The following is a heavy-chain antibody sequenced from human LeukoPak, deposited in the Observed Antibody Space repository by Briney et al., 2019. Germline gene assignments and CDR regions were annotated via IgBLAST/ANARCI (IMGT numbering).Heavy chain of an antibody. CDR3: AKEGYSNGPDP. J-gene: IGHJ5*02. D-gene: IGHD5-12*01. Sequence: GASVKVSCKASGYTLTDHYMHWLRQTRGHGLERMGWINPTNGFAVYGQAFQGRVAMTRDTSISTVYMELTNLRSDDTGVYYCAKEGYSNGPDPWGPGSLVTVSS. V-gene: IGHV1-2*02. CDR2: INPTNGFA. CDR1: GYTLTDHY.